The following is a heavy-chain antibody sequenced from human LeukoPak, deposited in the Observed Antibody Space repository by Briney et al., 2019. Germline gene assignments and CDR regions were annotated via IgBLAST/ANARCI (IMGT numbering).Heavy chain of an antibody. CDR1: GGSISNYY. CDR2: IYYSGST. V-gene: IGHV4-59*01. J-gene: IGHJ5*02. D-gene: IGHD2-15*01. CDR3: ARVRGCSGGSCYEDNWFDP. Sequence: SETLSLTCSVSGGSISNYYWSWIRQPPGKGLEWIGYIYYSGSTNYNPSLKSRVTISVDTSKNQFSLKLSSVTAADTAVYYRARVRGCSGGSCYEDNWFDPWGQGTLVTVSS.